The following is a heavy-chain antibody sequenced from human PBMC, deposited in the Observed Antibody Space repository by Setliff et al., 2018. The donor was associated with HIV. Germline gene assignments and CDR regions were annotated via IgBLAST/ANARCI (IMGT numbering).Heavy chain of an antibody. D-gene: IGHD3-10*01. CDR1: GFPFSAYA. J-gene: IGHJ1*01. V-gene: IGHV3-23*01. Sequence: SLRLSCEASGFPFSAYAFSWVRQAPGKGLEWVSTSGNGGIIVYTDSVKGRFTISRDNSKNTLYLRMNSLRAEDTAVYYCAQAQTSVSGSYYQYLQHWGQGTLVTVSS. CDR3: AQAQTSVSGSYYQYLQH. CDR2: SGNGGII.